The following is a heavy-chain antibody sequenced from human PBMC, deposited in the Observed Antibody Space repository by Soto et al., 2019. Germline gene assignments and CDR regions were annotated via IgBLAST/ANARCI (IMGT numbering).Heavy chain of an antibody. CDR2: ISYDGNKK. V-gene: IGHV3-30-3*01. CDR3: ARRGGGNYYYFDC. J-gene: IGHJ4*02. CDR1: GFTLSYYA. D-gene: IGHD1-7*01. Sequence: GGSLRLSCAAAGFTLSYYAIHWVLQAPGKGLEWVAAISYDGNKKYYADPVKGRLTIPRENSKDTLKLQKNSLKIENTAFEYLARRGGGNYYYFDCWGQGTLVT.